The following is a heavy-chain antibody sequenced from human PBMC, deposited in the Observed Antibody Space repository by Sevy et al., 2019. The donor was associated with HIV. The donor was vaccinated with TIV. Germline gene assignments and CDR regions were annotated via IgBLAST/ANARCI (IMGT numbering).Heavy chain of an antibody. CDR1: GYTFTGYY. CDR2: INPNSGGT. V-gene: IGHV1-2*02. Sequence: ASVKVSCKASGYTFTGYYMHWVRQAPGQGLEWMGWINPNSGGTNYAQKFQGRVTMTRDTSISTAYLEMSRLRSDDTAVYYCARVGESTTVADGGLPNWFDPWGQGTLVTVSS. D-gene: IGHD1-1*01. CDR3: ARVGESTTVADGGLPNWFDP. J-gene: IGHJ5*02.